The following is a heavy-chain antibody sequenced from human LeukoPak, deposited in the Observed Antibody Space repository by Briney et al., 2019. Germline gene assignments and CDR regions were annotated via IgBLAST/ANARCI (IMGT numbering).Heavy chain of an antibody. V-gene: IGHV1-69*01. CDR1: GGTFSSYA. CDR3: ATSGYSGSNDAFDI. CDR2: IIPIFGTA. J-gene: IGHJ3*02. D-gene: IGHD5-12*01. Sequence: SVKVSCKASGGTFSSYAISWVRQAPGQGLEWMGGIIPIFGTANYAQKFQGRVTITADESTSTAYMELSSLRSEDTAVYYCATSGYSGSNDAFDIWGQGTMVTVSS.